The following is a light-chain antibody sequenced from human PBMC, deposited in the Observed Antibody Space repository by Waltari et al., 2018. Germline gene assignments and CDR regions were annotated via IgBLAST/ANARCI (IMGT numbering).Light chain of an antibody. Sequence: QLVLTQSPSASASLGASIKLTCTLSSGHSSNVIAWLQQQPEKGPRYLVRVYSDGSHSRGNEIPDRFSGSSSGAERYLTISSLQSEDEADYYCQTGGHGTWVFGGGTRLTVL. V-gene: IGLV4-69*01. J-gene: IGLJ3*02. CDR2: VYSDGSH. CDR1: SGHSSNV. CDR3: QTGGHGTWV.